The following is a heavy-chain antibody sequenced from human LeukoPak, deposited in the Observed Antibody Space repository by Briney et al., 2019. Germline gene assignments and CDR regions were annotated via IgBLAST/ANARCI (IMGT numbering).Heavy chain of an antibody. Sequence: PGGSLRLSCAASGFIFYNYAMSWVRQAPGKGLEWVSAMSGSGDNTYYADSVKGRFIISRDNSKNTLFLRMNSLRAEDTAVYYCARAGGSTVSHSDYWGQGTLVAVSS. CDR2: MSGSGDNT. D-gene: IGHD4-17*01. V-gene: IGHV3-23*01. J-gene: IGHJ4*02. CDR1: GFIFYNYA. CDR3: ARAGGSTVSHSDY.